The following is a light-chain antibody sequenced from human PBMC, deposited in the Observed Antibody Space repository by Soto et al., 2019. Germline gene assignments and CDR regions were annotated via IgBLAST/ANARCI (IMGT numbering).Light chain of an antibody. V-gene: IGLV2-23*01. CDR2: EGS. CDR1: SSDVGSYNL. CDR3: CSYAGDYV. Sequence: QSVLTQPASVSGSPGQSITISCTGTSSDVGSYNLVPWYQQHPGKAPKLMIYEGSKRPSGVSNRFSGSKSGNTASLTISGLQAEDEADYYCCSYAGDYVFGTGTKLTVL. J-gene: IGLJ1*01.